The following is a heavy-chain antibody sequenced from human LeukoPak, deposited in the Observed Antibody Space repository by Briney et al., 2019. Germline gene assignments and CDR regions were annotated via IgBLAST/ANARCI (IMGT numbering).Heavy chain of an antibody. J-gene: IGHJ6*02. CDR2: INSGSNAK. CDR3: AKWVRPFGGYGMDV. D-gene: IGHD3-16*01. V-gene: IGHV3-48*04. CDR1: GFTFSRYS. Sequence: GGSLRLSCAASGFTFSRYSMNWVRQAPGKGLEWVSYINSGSNAKYYADSVKGRFTISRDNTKNSLYLQMNSLRAEDTAVYYCAKWVRPFGGYGMDVWGQGTTVTVSS.